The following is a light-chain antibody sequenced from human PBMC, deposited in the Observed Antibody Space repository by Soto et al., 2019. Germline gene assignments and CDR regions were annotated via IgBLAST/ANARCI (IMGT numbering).Light chain of an antibody. Sequence: EIVLTQSPGTLSLSPGERATLSCRASQSVSSSYLAWYQQKPGQAPSLLIYGASSRATGIPYRFSGSGSGTDFTLTISRLEPEDFAVYYCQQYGSSPVFGPGTKVDIK. J-gene: IGKJ3*01. CDR2: GAS. CDR3: QQYGSSPV. V-gene: IGKV3-20*01. CDR1: QSVSSSY.